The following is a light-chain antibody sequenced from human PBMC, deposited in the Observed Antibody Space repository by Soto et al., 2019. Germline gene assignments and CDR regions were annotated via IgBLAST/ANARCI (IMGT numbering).Light chain of an antibody. Sequence: EMVLTQSPGTLSLSPGERATLSCRASQSVSSYLAWYQQKPGQAPRLLIYDVSIRATGVPARFSGSRSGPEFTLTINSLQSEDFAIYYCQPYNNWPLTFGGGTKVDIK. CDR3: QPYNNWPLT. J-gene: IGKJ4*01. CDR2: DVS. V-gene: IGKV3-15*01. CDR1: QSVSSY.